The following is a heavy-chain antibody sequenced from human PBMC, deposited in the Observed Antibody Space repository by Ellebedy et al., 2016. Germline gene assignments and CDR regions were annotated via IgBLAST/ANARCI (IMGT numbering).Heavy chain of an antibody. Sequence: SETLSLTCTVSGGSIISYYWSWIRQPPGEGLEWIGYIYYSGSTYYNPSLKSRVTISVDTSKNQFSLRLTSVTAADTAVYYCARGGTYVGYMDVWGKGTTVTVSS. D-gene: IGHD3-10*02. V-gene: IGHV4-59*01. J-gene: IGHJ6*03. CDR1: GGSIISYY. CDR3: ARGGTYVGYMDV. CDR2: IYYSGST.